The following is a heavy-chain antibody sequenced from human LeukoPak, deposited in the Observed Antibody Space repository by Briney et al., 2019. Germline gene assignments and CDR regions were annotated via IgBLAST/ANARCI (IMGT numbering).Heavy chain of an antibody. CDR3: TGFETSGPDAFAI. J-gene: IGHJ3*02. CDR1: GFSFSSYW. CDR2: IKRDGSEK. V-gene: IGHV3-7*05. Sequence: GGSLRLSCAASGFSFSSYWMNWVRQAPGKGLEWVANIKRDGSEKYYVDSVKGRFTISRDNAKNSLYLQMNSLKTEDTAVYFCTGFETSGPDAFAIWGRGTMVTVSS. D-gene: IGHD5-12*01.